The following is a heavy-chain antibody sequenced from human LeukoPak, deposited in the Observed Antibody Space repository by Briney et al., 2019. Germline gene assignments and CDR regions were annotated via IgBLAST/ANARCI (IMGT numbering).Heavy chain of an antibody. CDR3: VRLAVAGWTRAFDI. Sequence: GGSLRLSCAASGFTVSSNYMSWVRQAPGKGLEWVSVIYSGGSTYYADSVKGRFTISRDNSKNTLYLQMNSLRAEDTAVYYCVRLAVAGWTRAFDIWGQGTMVTVSS. CDR1: GFTVSSNY. D-gene: IGHD6-19*01. V-gene: IGHV3-53*01. J-gene: IGHJ3*02. CDR2: IYSGGST.